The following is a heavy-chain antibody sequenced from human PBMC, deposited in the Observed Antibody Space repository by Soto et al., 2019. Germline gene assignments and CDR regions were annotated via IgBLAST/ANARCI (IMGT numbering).Heavy chain of an antibody. V-gene: IGHV4-59*08. Sequence: SETLSLTCTVSGGSISSYYWSWIRQPPGKGLELIGFIYYSGSTNYNPSLKSRVTISVDTSKNQFSLKLSSVTAADTAVYYCARLREYYYGSGSYYWFDPWGQGTLVTVSS. J-gene: IGHJ5*02. D-gene: IGHD3-10*01. CDR2: IYYSGST. CDR1: GGSISSYY. CDR3: ARLREYYYGSGSYYWFDP.